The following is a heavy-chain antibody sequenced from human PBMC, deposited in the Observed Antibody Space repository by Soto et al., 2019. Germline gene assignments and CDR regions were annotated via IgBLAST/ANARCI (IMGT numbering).Heavy chain of an antibody. Sequence: SVKVSCKASGATLDTFINFGITWVRRAPGQGLEWMGGIIPVFGTAHYAQEFQGRLTISADESTRTAYMELSGLRSEDTAVYYCARDRLRGYDSSGFYFWGQGTLVTVYS. D-gene: IGHD3-22*01. J-gene: IGHJ4*02. CDR2: IIPVFGTA. V-gene: IGHV1-69*13. CDR1: GATLDTFINFG. CDR3: ARDRLRGYDSSGFYF.